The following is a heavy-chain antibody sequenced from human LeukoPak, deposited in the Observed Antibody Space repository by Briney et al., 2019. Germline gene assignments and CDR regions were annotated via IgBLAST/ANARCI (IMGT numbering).Heavy chain of an antibody. V-gene: IGHV4-59*01. CDR3: ARRGRNSSGWQDYL. D-gene: IGHD6-25*01. J-gene: IGHJ4*02. CDR2: IYHTGST. Sequence: SETLSLTCTVSGGSISSYFWSWIRQPPGKGLEWIANIYHTGSTNYNPSLSSRVTISIDTAKNQFSLKLTSVTAADTAVYYCARRGRNSSGWQDYLWGQGTLVTVSS. CDR1: GGSISSYF.